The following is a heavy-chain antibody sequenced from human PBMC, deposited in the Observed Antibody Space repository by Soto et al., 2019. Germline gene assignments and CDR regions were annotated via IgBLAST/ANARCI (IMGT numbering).Heavy chain of an antibody. CDR3: ATSYGSGYRAFDY. CDR2: INPILSMS. V-gene: IGHV1-69*02. Sequence: ASVKVSCKASGDTFSFYTINWVRQAPGLGLEWVGRINPILSMSNYAQKYQGRVTMTADKSTNTAYMELRGLRSEDTAMYYCATSYGSGYRAFDYWG. J-gene: IGHJ4*01. CDR1: GDTFSFYT. D-gene: IGHD3-10*01.